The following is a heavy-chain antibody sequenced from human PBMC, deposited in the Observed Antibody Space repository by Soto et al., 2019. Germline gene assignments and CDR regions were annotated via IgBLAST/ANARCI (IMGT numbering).Heavy chain of an antibody. V-gene: IGHV4-59*01. CDR1: GGSISSYY. CDR2: IYYSGST. J-gene: IGHJ3*02. D-gene: IGHD2-21*02. CDR3: ARGTNAVVTGNAFDI. Sequence: PSETLSLTCTVSGGSISSYYWSWIRQPPGKGLEWIGYIYYSGSTNYNPSLKSRVTISVDTSKNQFSLKLSSVTAADTAVYYCARGTNAVVTGNAFDIWGQGTMVTVSS.